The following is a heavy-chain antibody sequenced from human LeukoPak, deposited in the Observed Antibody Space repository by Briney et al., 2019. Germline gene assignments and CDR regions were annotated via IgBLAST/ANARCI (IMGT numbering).Heavy chain of an antibody. CDR3: ARDEVEHFGSYYAF. J-gene: IGHJ4*02. D-gene: IGHD3-3*02. V-gene: IGHV4-38-2*02. CDR1: GYSISIGYY. CDR2: IYHSGST. Sequence: SETLSLTCTVSGYSISIGYYWGWIRQPPGKGLEWIGSIYHSGSTYYNPSLKSRVTLSVDKSKNQFSLKLSSVTAADTAVYYCARDEVEHFGSYYAFWGQGKLVSVSS.